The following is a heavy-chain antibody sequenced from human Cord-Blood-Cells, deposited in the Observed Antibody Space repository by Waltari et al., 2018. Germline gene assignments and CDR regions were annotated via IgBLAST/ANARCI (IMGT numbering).Heavy chain of an antibody. CDR3: AQVVPAAFAFDI. CDR1: GGSISSSSYY. Sequence: QLQLQESGPGLVKPSETLSLTCTVSGGSISSSSYYWGWIRQPPGKGLEWIGSIYYSGSTYYNPALKSRVIISVDMSKNQFSLKLSSVTAADTAVYYCAQVVPAAFAFDIWGQGTMVTVSS. D-gene: IGHD2-2*01. CDR2: IYYSGST. V-gene: IGHV4-39*01. J-gene: IGHJ3*02.